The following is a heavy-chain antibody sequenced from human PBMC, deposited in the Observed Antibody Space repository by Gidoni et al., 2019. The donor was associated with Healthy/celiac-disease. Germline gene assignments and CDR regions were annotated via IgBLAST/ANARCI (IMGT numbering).Heavy chain of an antibody. V-gene: IGHV3-43*01. Sequence: EVQLVESGRVVVQPGGSLRPSCAASGFTFDYYTMPWVRQAAGKGLEWVSLMSGDGGSTYYAESVKGRFNISRDNSKNSLYLQMNSLRTEDTALYYCAKGHDHFDYWGQGTLVTVSS. D-gene: IGHD1-1*01. CDR2: MSGDGGST. J-gene: IGHJ4*02. CDR3: AKGHDHFDY. CDR1: GFTFDYYT.